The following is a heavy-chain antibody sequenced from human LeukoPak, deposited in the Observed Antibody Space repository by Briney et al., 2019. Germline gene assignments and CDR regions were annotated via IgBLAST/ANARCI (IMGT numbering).Heavy chain of an antibody. V-gene: IGHV3-74*01. D-gene: IGHD5-18*01. Sequence: VGSLRLSCAASGFTFSSYWMHWVRQAPGKGLVWVSRINSDGSSTSYADSVKGRFTISRDNAKNTLYLQMNSLRAEDTAVYYCARVDTGMVGYFQHWGQGTLVTVSS. CDR2: INSDGSST. CDR3: ARVDTGMVGYFQH. CDR1: GFTFSSYW. J-gene: IGHJ1*01.